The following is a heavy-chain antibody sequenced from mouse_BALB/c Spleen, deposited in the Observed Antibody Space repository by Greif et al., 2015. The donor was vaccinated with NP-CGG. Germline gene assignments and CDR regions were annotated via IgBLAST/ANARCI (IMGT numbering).Heavy chain of an antibody. Sequence: EVKLVESGGGLVQPGGSRKLSCAASGFTFSSFGMHWVRQAPEKGLEWVAYISSGSSTIYYADTVKGRFTISRDNPKNTLFLQMTSLRSEDTAMYYCARSGYRYDDYYAMDYWGQGTSVTVSS. V-gene: IGHV5-17*02. CDR1: GFTFSSFG. J-gene: IGHJ4*01. CDR3: ARSGYRYDDYYAMDY. CDR2: ISSGSSTI. D-gene: IGHD2-14*01.